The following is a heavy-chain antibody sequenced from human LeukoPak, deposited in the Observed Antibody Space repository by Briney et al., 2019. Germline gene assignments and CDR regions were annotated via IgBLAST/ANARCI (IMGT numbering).Heavy chain of an antibody. J-gene: IGHJ3*02. Sequence: GGSLRLSCAASGFTFSSYSMNWVRPAPGKGLEWVSCISSGSVYINYADSVKGRFTISRDNAKNSLYLQMNRLRVQDTAIYDFARDPGPGDIWGQGTMVTVSS. CDR2: ISSGSVYI. CDR1: GFTFSSYS. V-gene: IGHV3-21*01. CDR3: ARDPGPGDI. D-gene: IGHD1-1*01.